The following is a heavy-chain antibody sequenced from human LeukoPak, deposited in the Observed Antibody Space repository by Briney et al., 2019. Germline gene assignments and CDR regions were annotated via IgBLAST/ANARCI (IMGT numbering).Heavy chain of an antibody. CDR3: TRITSGSRSDY. CDR2: IRNKANSYST. D-gene: IGHD3-10*01. V-gene: IGHV3-72*01. CDR1: GFTFSDHY. Sequence: GGSLRLSCAASGFTFSDHYMDWVRQAPGKGLEWVGRIRNKANSYSTEYAASEKGRFTISRDDSQNSLYLQMNSLKTEDTAVYYCTRITSGSRSDYWGQGTLVTVSS. J-gene: IGHJ4*02.